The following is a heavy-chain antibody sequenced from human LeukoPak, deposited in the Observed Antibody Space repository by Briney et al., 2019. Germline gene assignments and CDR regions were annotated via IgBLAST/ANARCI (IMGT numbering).Heavy chain of an antibody. CDR1: SGSISSGSYY. V-gene: IGHV4-61*02. CDR2: IYTSGST. D-gene: IGHD3-22*01. J-gene: IGHJ3*02. Sequence: PSQTLSLTCTVSSGSISSGSYYWSWIRQPAGKRLEWIGRIYTSGSTHYNPSLKSRVAISVDTSKNQFSLNLNSVTAADTAVYYCARDYYEDAFDIWGQGTMVTVSS. CDR3: ARDYYEDAFDI.